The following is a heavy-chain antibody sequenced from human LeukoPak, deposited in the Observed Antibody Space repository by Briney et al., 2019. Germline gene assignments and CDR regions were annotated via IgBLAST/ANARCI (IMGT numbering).Heavy chain of an antibody. Sequence: GRSLRLSCAASGFTFNYYAMNWVRQAPGKGLEWVSGISWNSGNKGYADSVKGRFTISRDNAKNSLYLQMNSLRTEDTALYYCAKDRVGATGDYYGMDVWGQGTTVTVPS. V-gene: IGHV3-9*01. D-gene: IGHD1-26*01. J-gene: IGHJ6*02. CDR2: ISWNSGNK. CDR1: GFTFNYYA. CDR3: AKDRVGATGDYYGMDV.